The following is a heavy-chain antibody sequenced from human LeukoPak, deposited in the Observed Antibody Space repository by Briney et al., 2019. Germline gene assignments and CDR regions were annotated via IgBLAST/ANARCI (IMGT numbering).Heavy chain of an antibody. Sequence: SETLSLTCTVSGASVSSFYWNWIRQPPGKGLEWIGSMYYSGTTNYNPSLKSRVTISLDTSKNEFSLRLKSLTAADTAVDYCAGQVGARIRYYYTTGLDVWGQGTTVAVSS. J-gene: IGHJ6*02. CDR3: AGQVGARIRYYYTTGLDV. D-gene: IGHD1-26*01. V-gene: IGHV4-59*02. CDR1: GASVSSFY. CDR2: MYYSGTT.